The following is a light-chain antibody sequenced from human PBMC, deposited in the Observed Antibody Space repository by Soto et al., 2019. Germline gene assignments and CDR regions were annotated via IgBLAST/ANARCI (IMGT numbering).Light chain of an antibody. V-gene: IGLV2-8*01. CDR2: EVS. J-gene: IGLJ2*01. CDR3: SSYAGSNRV. Sequence: QSALTQPPSASGSPGQSVTISCTGTSSDVGGYNYVSWYQQLPGKAPKLMIYEVSKRPSGVPDRFSGSKSGNTASLTVSGLQAEDEADYYCSSYAGSNRVFGGGTKVTVL. CDR1: SSDVGGYNY.